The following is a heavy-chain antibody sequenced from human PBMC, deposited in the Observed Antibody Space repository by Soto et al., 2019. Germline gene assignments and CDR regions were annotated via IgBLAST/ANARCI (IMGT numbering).Heavy chain of an antibody. Sequence: SETLSLTCTVSGGSISSGGYYWSWIRQHPGKGLEWIGYIYYSGSTYYNPSLKSRVTISVDTSKNQFSLKLSSVTAADTAVYYCASRSSGYHYGFGYWGQGTLVTVSS. CDR1: GGSISSGGYY. CDR2: IYYSGST. CDR3: ASRSSGYHYGFGY. D-gene: IGHD3-22*01. V-gene: IGHV4-31*03. J-gene: IGHJ4*02.